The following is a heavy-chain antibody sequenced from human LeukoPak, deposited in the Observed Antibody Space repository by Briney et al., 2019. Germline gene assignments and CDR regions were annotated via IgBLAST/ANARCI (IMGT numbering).Heavy chain of an antibody. Sequence: SETLSLTCTVSGGSISSGGYYWSWIRQHPGKGLEWIGYIYYSGSTYYNPSLKSRVTISVDTSKNQFSLKLSSVTAADTAVYYCARVGSLYDYGVEWGQGTLVTVSS. V-gene: IGHV4-31*03. CDR2: IYYSGST. J-gene: IGHJ4*02. D-gene: IGHD4-17*01. CDR3: ARVGSLYDYGVE. CDR1: GGSISSGGYY.